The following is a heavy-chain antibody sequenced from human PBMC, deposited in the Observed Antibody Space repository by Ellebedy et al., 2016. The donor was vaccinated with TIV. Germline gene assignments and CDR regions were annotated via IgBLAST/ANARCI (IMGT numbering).Heavy chain of an antibody. CDR3: AREHWSSLPS. D-gene: IGHD3-3*01. CDR1: GFTFTSYA. J-gene: IGHJ5*02. Sequence: PGGSLRLSCAASGFTFTSYAMTWLRQAPGKGLVWVSGITGDGSGTNYADSVRGRFIISRDNAKNTLYLQMNSLGADDTAVYYCAREHWSSLPSWGQGTLVTVAS. CDR2: ITGDGSGT. V-gene: IGHV3-74*01.